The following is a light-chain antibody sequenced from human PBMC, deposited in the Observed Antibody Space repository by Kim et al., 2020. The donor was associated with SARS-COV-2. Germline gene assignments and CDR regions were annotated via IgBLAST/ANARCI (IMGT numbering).Light chain of an antibody. V-gene: IGKV2-28*01. CDR1: QSLLHSNGYNF. Sequence: PASSSCRSSQSLLHSNGYNFLDWFLQKPGQSPQLLIYLGSNRASGVPDRFSGSGSGTDFTLKISRVEAEDVGVYYCMQALQLPLTFGGGTKVDIK. CDR2: LGS. CDR3: MQALQLPLT. J-gene: IGKJ4*01.